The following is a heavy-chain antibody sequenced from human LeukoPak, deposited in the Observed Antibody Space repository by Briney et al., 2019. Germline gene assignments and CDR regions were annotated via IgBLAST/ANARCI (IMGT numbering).Heavy chain of an antibody. V-gene: IGHV1-8*01. CDR2: MNPNSGNT. CDR1: GYTFTSYD. Sequence: ASVKVSCKASGYTFTSYDINGVRQATGQGLEWMGWMNPNSGNTGYAQKFQGRVTMTRNTSISTAYMELSSLRSEDTAVYYCARPRLGSRYCSGGSCHHWFDPWGQGTLVTVSS. CDR3: ARPRLGSRYCSGGSCHHWFDP. J-gene: IGHJ5*02. D-gene: IGHD2-15*01.